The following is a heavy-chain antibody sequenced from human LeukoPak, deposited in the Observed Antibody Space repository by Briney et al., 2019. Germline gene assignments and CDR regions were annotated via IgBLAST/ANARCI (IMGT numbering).Heavy chain of an antibody. V-gene: IGHV3-74*01. CDR2: VIRDGSFT. D-gene: IGHD5-24*01. CDR1: GFTFRSYC. CDR3: VRDGDDFNFDY. Sequence: PGGSLRLSCAASGFTFRSYCMHWVRQAPGKGLEWVSRVIRDGSFTNYADSVKGRFTISRDNAKNTLYLQMSSLRAEDTAVYFCVRDGDDFNFDYWGQGSLVTVSS. J-gene: IGHJ4*02.